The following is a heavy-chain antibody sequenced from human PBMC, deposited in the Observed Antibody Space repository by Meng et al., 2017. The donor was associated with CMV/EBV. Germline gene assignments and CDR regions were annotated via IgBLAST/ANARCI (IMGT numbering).Heavy chain of an antibody. J-gene: IGHJ4*02. Sequence: GESLKISCAASGFTFSSYSMNWVRQAPGKGLEWVSYISSSSSTIYYADSVKGRFTISRDNAKNSLYLQMNSLRAEDTAVYYCARAVAGTAGVSDYWGQGTLVTVSS. CDR1: GFTFSSYS. CDR2: ISSSSSTI. D-gene: IGHD6-19*01. CDR3: ARAVAGTAGVSDY. V-gene: IGHV3-48*04.